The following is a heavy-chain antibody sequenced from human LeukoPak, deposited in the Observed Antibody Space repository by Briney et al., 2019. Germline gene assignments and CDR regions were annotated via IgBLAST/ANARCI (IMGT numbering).Heavy chain of an antibody. J-gene: IGHJ5*02. Sequence: GGSLRLSCAASGFTLHTYWMSWVRKDPGKGLEWGANINQDGSEKYYVASVKGRFTISRDNAKNSLYLQMTSLRAEDTAVYYCARASATGFDPWGQGTLVTVSS. CDR1: GFTLHTYW. CDR2: INQDGSEK. D-gene: IGHD1-14*01. V-gene: IGHV3-7*01. CDR3: ARASATGFDP.